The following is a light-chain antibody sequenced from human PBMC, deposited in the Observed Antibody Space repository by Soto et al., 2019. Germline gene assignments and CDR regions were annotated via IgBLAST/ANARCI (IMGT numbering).Light chain of an antibody. Sequence: QSVLTQPPSASGTPGQTVIISCSGSSSNIGSNTVNWYQQLPGTAPKLLIFSNSKRPSGVPDRFSGSRSGTSASLPITGVQSEDEAHYYCAAWDDGLNALVFGGGTKLTVL. CDR3: AAWDDGLNALV. J-gene: IGLJ2*01. V-gene: IGLV1-44*01. CDR2: SNS. CDR1: SSNIGSNT.